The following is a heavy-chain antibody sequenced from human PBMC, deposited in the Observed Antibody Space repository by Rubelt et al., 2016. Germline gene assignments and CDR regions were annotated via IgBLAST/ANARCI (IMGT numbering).Heavy chain of an antibody. CDR2: IYHSGST. V-gene: IGHV4-59*01. J-gene: IGHJ5*02. CDR3: ARETTSIVGALDWFDP. D-gene: IGHD1-26*01. Sequence: LSLTCTVSGGSISSYYWSWIRQPPGKGLEWIGYIYHSGSTNYNPSLKSRVTISVDTSKNQFSLKLSSVTAADTAVYYCARETTSIVGALDWFDPWGQGTLVTVSS. CDR1: GGSISSYY.